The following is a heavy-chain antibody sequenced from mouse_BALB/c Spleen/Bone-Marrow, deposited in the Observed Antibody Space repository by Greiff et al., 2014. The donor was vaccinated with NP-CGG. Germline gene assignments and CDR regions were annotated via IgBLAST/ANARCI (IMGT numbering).Heavy chain of an antibody. CDR1: GFNIKDTY. D-gene: IGHD2-4*01. Sequence: EVQVVESGAELVKPGASVKLSCTASGFNIKDTYMHWVKQRPEQGLEWIGRIDPANGNTKYDPKFQGKATITADTSSNTAYLQLSNLTSEDTAVYYCATMITDWYFDVWGAGTTVTVSS. CDR2: IDPANGNT. J-gene: IGHJ1*01. CDR3: ATMITDWYFDV. V-gene: IGHV14-3*02.